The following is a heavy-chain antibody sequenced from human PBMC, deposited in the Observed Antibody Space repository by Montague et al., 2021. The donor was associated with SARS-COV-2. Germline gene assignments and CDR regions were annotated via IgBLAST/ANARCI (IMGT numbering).Heavy chain of an antibody. Sequence: SETLSLTCTVSNGSINSYYWSWVRQPPGKRLEWIGYIYYRGSTNYNPSLESRVTMSIDTSKNQFSLKLRSVTAADTAVYFCAREGLHNWFDPWGQGTLVIGSS. J-gene: IGHJ5*02. V-gene: IGHV4-59*01. CDR3: AREGLHNWFDP. CDR2: IYYRGST. CDR1: NGSINSYY.